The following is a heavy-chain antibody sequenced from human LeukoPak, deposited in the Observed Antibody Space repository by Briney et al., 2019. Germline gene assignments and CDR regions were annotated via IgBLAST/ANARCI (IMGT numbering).Heavy chain of an antibody. D-gene: IGHD6-13*01. J-gene: IGHJ6*03. CDR1: GYTFSSYG. CDR3: ARGYSSSWYPMRLGYYYYMDV. V-gene: IGHV1-18*01. CDR2: ISSYNGNT. Sequence: ASVKVSCKASGYTFSSYGFTWVRQAPGQGLEWMGWISSYNGNTIYAQKLQGRVTMTRNTSISTAYMELSSLRSEDTAVYYCARGYSSSWYPMRLGYYYYMDVWGKGTTVTVSS.